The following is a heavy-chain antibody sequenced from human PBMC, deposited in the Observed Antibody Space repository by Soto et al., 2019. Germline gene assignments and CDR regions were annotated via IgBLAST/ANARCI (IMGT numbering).Heavy chain of an antibody. V-gene: IGHV5-10-1*01. CDR1: GYSFTSYW. CDR3: ARRPGSSGSYYYYGMDV. Sequence: HGESLKICCKVSGYSFTSYWISGVRQMPGKGLEWMGRIDPSDSYTNYSPSFQGHVTISADKSISTAYLQWSSLKASDTAMYYCARRPGSSGSYYYYGMDVWGQGTTVTVSS. CDR2: IDPSDSYT. D-gene: IGHD6-19*01. J-gene: IGHJ6*02.